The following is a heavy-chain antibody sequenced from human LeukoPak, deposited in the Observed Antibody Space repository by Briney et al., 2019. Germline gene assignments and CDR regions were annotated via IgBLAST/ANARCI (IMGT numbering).Heavy chain of an antibody. V-gene: IGHV3-48*01. CDR1: GFSFTTHN. CDR3: ARTYGSGSLDY. CDR2: ISGSGEAI. D-gene: IGHD2-15*01. J-gene: IGHJ4*02. Sequence: GGSLRLSCAASGFSFTTHNMNWVRQAPGKGLEWISYISGSGEAIFYADSVQGRFTISRDNAKNSIYLQMNTPRAEDTAVYCCARTYGSGSLDYGGQGTLVTVSS.